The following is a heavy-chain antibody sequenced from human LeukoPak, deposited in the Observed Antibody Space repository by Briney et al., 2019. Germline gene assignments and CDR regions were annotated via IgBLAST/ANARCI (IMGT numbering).Heavy chain of an antibody. V-gene: IGHV3-15*01. CDR1: GFTFSNAW. D-gene: IGHD2-15*01. CDR2: IKMKTEGGTT. CDR3: TATPN. J-gene: IGHJ4*02. Sequence: PEGSLRLSCAASGFTFSNAWMSWVRQAPGKGLEWVGRIKMKTEGGTTDYAAPVKGRFTISRDDSKNTLYLQMNSLKTEDTAVYYCTATPNWGQGTLVTVSS.